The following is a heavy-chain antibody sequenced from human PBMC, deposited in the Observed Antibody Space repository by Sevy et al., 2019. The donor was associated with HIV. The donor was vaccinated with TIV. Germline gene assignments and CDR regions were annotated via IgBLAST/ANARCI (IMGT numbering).Heavy chain of an antibody. Sequence: GGSLRLSCAASGFTFSDHYMEWVRQAPGKGLEWVGRTRNKADSYTTDYAASVKGRFTISRDDSKTSLYLLMNSLKTEDTAVYYCATHAGIAAAGRVFDYWGQGTLVTVSS. CDR3: ATHAGIAAAGRVFDY. D-gene: IGHD6-13*01. CDR2: TRNKADSYTT. J-gene: IGHJ4*02. V-gene: IGHV3-72*01. CDR1: GFTFSDHY.